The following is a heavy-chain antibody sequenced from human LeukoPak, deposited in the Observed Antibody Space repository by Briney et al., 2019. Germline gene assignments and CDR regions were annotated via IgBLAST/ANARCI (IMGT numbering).Heavy chain of an antibody. Sequence: SVKVSCKASGGTFSSYAISWVRQAPGQGLEWMGRIIPILGIANYAQKFQGRVTITADKSTSTAYMELSSLRSEDTAVYYCARRLTSIAAAAFDIWGQGTMVTVSS. V-gene: IGHV1-69*04. D-gene: IGHD6-13*01. CDR3: ARRLTSIAAAAFDI. CDR2: IIPILGIA. CDR1: GGTFSSYA. J-gene: IGHJ3*02.